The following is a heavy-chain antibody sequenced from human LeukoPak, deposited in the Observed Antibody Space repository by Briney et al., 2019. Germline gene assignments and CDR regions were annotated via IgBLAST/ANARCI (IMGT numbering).Heavy chain of an antibody. CDR3: ARGPRRSSWYNY. J-gene: IGHJ4*02. CDR1: AYTFTSYD. V-gene: IGHV1-8*01. CDR2: MNPNSGNT. Sequence: GASVKVSCKASAYTFTSYDINWVRQATGQGLEWMGWMNPNSGNTGYAQKFQGRVTMTRNTSISTAYMELSSLRSEDTAVYYCARGPRRSSWYNYWGQGTLVTVSS. D-gene: IGHD6-13*01.